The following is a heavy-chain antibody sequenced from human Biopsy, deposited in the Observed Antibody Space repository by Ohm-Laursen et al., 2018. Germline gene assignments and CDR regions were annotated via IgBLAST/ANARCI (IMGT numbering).Heavy chain of an antibody. V-gene: IGHV1-69*06. CDR2: NIPILGTG. Sequence: SVKVSCKVPEGTFSNYGVNWVRQAPGQGLEWLGGNIPILGTGNYAQKFQDRVTVAADTSTSTATMELRSLRSDDTAVYYCATKLTGYFHHWGQGTLVIVSS. D-gene: IGHD3-9*01. J-gene: IGHJ1*01. CDR3: ATKLTGYFHH. CDR1: EGTFSNYG.